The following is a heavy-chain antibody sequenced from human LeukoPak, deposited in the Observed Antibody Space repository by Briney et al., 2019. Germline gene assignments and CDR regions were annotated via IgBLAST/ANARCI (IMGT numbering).Heavy chain of an antibody. D-gene: IGHD3-22*01. J-gene: IGHJ3*02. V-gene: IGHV3-21*01. Sequence: PGGSLRLSCAASGFTFSSYSMNWVRQAPGKGLEWVSSISSSSSYIYYADSVKGRFTISRDNSKNTLYLQMNSLSAEDTAVYYCAKDTTYYYDSSGYPDAFDIWGQGTMVTVSS. CDR3: AKDTTYYYDSSGYPDAFDI. CDR1: GFTFSSYS. CDR2: ISSSSSYI.